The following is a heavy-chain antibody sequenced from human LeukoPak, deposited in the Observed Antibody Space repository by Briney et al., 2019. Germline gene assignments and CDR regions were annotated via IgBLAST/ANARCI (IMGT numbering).Heavy chain of an antibody. V-gene: IGHV3-21*01. D-gene: IGHD4-17*01. J-gene: IGHJ4*02. CDR1: GFTFSSYI. CDR2: ISSSSSYI. CDR3: ARARDYGDLYFDY. Sequence: GGSLRLSCAASGFTFSSYIMNWVRQAPGKGLEWVSSISSSSSYIYYADSVKGRFTISRDNAKNSLYLQMNSLRAEDTAVYYCARARDYGDLYFDYWGQGTLVTVSS.